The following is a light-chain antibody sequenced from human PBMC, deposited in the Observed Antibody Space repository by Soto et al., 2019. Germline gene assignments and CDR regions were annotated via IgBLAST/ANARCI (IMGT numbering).Light chain of an antibody. CDR2: DNS. CDR3: ETWDSSLSVVV. CDR1: NSNIVNNF. J-gene: IGLJ3*02. Sequence: QSVLTQPPSVSAAPGQKVTISCSGTNSNIVNNFVSWYQQFPGTVPKLLIHDNSQRPSGIPDRFSGSKSGTSATLRITGLKTGDEADYYCETWDSSLSVVVFGGGTKLTVL. V-gene: IGLV1-51*01.